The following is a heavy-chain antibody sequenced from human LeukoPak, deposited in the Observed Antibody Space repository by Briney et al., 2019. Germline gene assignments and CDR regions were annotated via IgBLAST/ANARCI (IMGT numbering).Heavy chain of an antibody. CDR3: ARGGVIIKWGYFDY. V-gene: IGHV1-18*01. CDR1: GGTFSSYA. D-gene: IGHD3-10*01. CDR2: ISAYNGNT. Sequence: GASVKVSCKASGGTFSSYAISWVRQAPGQGLEWMGWISAYNGNTNYAQKLQGRVTMTTDTSTSTAYMELRSLRSDDTAVYYCARGGVIIKWGYFDYWGQGTLVTVSS. J-gene: IGHJ4*02.